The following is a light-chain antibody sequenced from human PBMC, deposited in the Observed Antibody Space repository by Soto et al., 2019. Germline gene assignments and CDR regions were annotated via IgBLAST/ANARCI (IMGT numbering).Light chain of an antibody. Sequence: AIRMTQSPSSFSASTGERVTITCRASQGISSYLAWYQQKPGKAPKLLIYAASTLQSGVPSRFSGSGSGTDFTLTISCLQSEDFATYYCQQYYSYPNTFGQGTRLEIK. J-gene: IGKJ5*01. CDR3: QQYYSYPNT. V-gene: IGKV1-8*01. CDR2: AAS. CDR1: QGISSY.